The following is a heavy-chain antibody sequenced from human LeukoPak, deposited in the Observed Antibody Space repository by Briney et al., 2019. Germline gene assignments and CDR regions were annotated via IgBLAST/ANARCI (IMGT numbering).Heavy chain of an antibody. V-gene: IGHV3-48*03. CDR2: ISSSGGTI. J-gene: IGHJ5*02. CDR1: GFTFSSYE. CDR3: AKAGYSSSWYWFDP. Sequence: PGGSLRLSCAASGFTFSSYEMNWVRQAPGKGLEWVSYISSSGGTIYYADSVKGRFTISRDNAKNSLYLQMNSLRAEDTAVYYCAKAGYSSSWYWFDPWGQGTLVTVSS. D-gene: IGHD6-13*01.